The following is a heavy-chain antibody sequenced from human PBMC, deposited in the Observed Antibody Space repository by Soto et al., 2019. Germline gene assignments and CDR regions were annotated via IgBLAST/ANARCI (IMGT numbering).Heavy chain of an antibody. CDR2: SIPIFGTA. CDR3: ARDVGYNWNYAGEENDY. D-gene: IGHD1-7*01. V-gene: IGHV1-69*06. Sequence: QVQLVQSGAEVKKPGSSVKVSCKASGGTFSSYAISWVRQAPGQGLEWMGGSIPIFGTANYAQKFQGRVTITGDKSTSTAYMELRSLRSEDTAVYYCARDVGYNWNYAGEENDYWGQGTLVTVSS. CDR1: GGTFSSYA. J-gene: IGHJ4*02.